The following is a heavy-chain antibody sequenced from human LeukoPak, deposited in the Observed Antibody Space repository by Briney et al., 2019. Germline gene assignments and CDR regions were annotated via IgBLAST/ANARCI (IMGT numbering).Heavy chain of an antibody. CDR3: ARHRYYYDSSGYYRVYYYYYYMDV. CDR1: GGSFSGYY. J-gene: IGHJ6*03. Sequence: SETLSLTCAVYGGSFSGYYWSWIRQPPGKGLEWIGEINHSGSTNYNPSLKSRVTISVDTSKNQFSLKLSSVTAADTAVYYCARHRYYYDSSGYYRVYYYYYYMDVWGKGTTVTVSS. D-gene: IGHD3-22*01. V-gene: IGHV4-34*01. CDR2: INHSGST.